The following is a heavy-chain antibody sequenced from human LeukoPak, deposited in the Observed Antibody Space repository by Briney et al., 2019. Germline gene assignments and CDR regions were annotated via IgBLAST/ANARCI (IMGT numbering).Heavy chain of an antibody. CDR1: GDSINSASYH. CDR2: IYYSGST. J-gene: IGHJ3*02. Sequence: SQTLSLTCTVSGDSINSASYHWTWIRQPAGKGLEWIGYIYYSGSTNYNPSLKSRVTISVDTSKNQFSLKLSSVTAADTAVYYCASGGGDCYSCDAFDIWGQGTMVTVSS. CDR3: ASGGGDCYSCDAFDI. V-gene: IGHV4-61*09. D-gene: IGHD2-21*02.